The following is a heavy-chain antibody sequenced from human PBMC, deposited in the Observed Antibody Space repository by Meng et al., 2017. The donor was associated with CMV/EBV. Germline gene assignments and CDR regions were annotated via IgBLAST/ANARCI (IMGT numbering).Heavy chain of an antibody. D-gene: IGHD2-2*01. CDR2: INPNTGGT. V-gene: IGHV1-2*02. J-gene: IGHJ6*02. CDR1: GYTFTGYY. Sequence: ASVKVSCKASGYTFTGYYIHWVRQAPGQGLEWMGWINPNTGGTNYAQKFQGRVTMTRDTSISTAYMELSRLRSDDTAVYYCARILVEPAVIYYGLDVWGQGTTVTVSS. CDR3: ARILVEPAVIYYGLDV.